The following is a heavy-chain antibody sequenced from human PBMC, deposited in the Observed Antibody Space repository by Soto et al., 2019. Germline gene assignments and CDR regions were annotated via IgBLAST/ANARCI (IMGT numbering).Heavy chain of an antibody. CDR3: ARDQLEGNWFDP. Sequence: QLQLQESGSGLVKPSQTLSLTCAVSGGSISSGGYSWNWIRQPLGKGLEWIGYIYHSGSTYYNPSLKSRVTLPVDKSKNQCSLKLTSVTAADTAVYYCARDQLEGNWFDPWGQGTLVTVSS. CDR1: GGSISSGGYS. D-gene: IGHD1-1*01. J-gene: IGHJ5*02. V-gene: IGHV4-30-2*01. CDR2: IYHSGST.